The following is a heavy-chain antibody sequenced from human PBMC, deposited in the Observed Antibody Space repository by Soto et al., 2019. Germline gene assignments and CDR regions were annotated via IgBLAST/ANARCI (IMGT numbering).Heavy chain of an antibody. CDR3: AKATYGSSYVLIFDD. CDR2: ISGSGGST. Sequence: PEGSLRLSCAASGFTFSNYAMSWVRQAPGKGLEWVSVISGSGGSTYYADSVKGRFTISRDHSKNTLYLQMNSLRAEDTAVYYCAKATYGSSYVLIFDDCGQGTLVTDPS. V-gene: IGHV3-23*01. D-gene: IGHD6-6*01. CDR1: GFTFSNYA. J-gene: IGHJ4*02.